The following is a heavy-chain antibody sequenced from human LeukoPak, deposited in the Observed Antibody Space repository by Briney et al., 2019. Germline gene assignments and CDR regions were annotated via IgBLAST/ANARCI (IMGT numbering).Heavy chain of an antibody. J-gene: IGHJ4*02. Sequence: RSGGSLRLSCAASGFTFRIHWLSWVRQAPGKGLEWVAKINQDGGEKYYGDPVKGRVTISRDNAKNSLYLQMNSLRAEDTAVYYCAREMSYGDCFDYWGQGTLVTVSS. CDR3: AREMSYGDCFDY. V-gene: IGHV3-7*03. CDR2: INQDGGEK. CDR1: GFTFRIHW. D-gene: IGHD4-17*01.